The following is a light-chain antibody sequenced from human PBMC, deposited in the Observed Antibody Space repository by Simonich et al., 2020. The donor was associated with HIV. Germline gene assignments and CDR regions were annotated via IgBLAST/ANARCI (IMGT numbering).Light chain of an antibody. CDR1: RGSIASNY. J-gene: IGLJ2*01. CDR2: EDN. CDR3: QSYDSSNHVV. V-gene: IGLV6-57*01. Sequence: NFMLTQPHSVSESPGKTVTISCTRSRGSIASNYVQWYQQRPGSSPTTVIYEDNQRPSGVPARFSGSIDSSSNSASLTISGLKTEDEADYYCQSYDSSNHVVFGGGTKVTVL.